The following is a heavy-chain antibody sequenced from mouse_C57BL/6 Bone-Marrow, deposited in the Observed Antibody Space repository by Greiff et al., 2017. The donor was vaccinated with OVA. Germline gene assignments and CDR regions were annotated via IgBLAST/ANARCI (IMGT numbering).Heavy chain of an antibody. V-gene: IGHV1-50*01. J-gene: IGHJ3*01. CDR3: ASAVFAY. Sequence: QVQLQQPGAELVKPGASVKLSCKASGYTFTSYWMQWVKQRPGQGLEWIGEIDPSDSYTTYNQKFRGKATLTVDTSSSTAYMQLSSLTSEDSAVYYCASAVFAYWGQGTLVTGSA. CDR2: IDPSDSYT. CDR1: GYTFTSYW.